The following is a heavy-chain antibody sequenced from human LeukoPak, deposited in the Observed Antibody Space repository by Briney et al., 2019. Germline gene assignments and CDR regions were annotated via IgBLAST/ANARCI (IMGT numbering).Heavy chain of an antibody. CDR3: ALCGGSCHHAFDI. CDR2: IRYDGSNK. D-gene: IGHD2-15*01. CDR1: RFTFSSYG. V-gene: IGHV3-30*02. J-gene: IGHJ3*02. Sequence: PGGSLRLSCAASRFTFSSYGMHWVRQAPGKGLEWVAFIRYDGSNKYYADSVKGRFTISRDNSKNTLYLQMNSLRAEDTAVYYCALCGGSCHHAFDIWGQGTMVTVSS.